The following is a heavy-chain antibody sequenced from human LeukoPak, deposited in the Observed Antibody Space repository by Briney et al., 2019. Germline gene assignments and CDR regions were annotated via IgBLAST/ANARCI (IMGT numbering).Heavy chain of an antibody. CDR1: GFAFGNYE. CDR3: AREAGFGDNWFDP. CDR2: ISNSGDTV. Sequence: PGGSLRLSCAASGFAFGNYEMNWVRQAPGKGLEWLSYISNSGDTVYYADSVKGRFTISRDNAQNSLYLQVNNLRAEDTALYYCAREAGFGDNWFDPWGQGTLVTVSS. J-gene: IGHJ5*02. V-gene: IGHV3-48*03. D-gene: IGHD1-14*01.